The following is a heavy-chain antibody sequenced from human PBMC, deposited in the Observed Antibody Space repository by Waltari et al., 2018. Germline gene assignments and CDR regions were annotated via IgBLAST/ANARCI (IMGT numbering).Heavy chain of an antibody. Sequence: EEQLVESGGGLIQPGESLRVSCAVSGFPFSRYWMNWVRQAPGKGLLWVARINSDGSDTSYADSVKGRFTISRDNARNTVYLQMKSLRAEDTAVYYCARVARKTYSSPVPGRDYYYGMDVWGLGTTVTVSS. CDR3: ARVARKTYSSPVPGRDYYYGMDV. J-gene: IGHJ6*02. CDR1: GFPFSRYW. CDR2: INSDGSDT. D-gene: IGHD3-22*01. V-gene: IGHV3-74*01.